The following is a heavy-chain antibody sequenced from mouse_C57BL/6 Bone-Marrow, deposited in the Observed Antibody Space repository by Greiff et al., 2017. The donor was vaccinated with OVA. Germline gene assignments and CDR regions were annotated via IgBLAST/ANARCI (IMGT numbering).Heavy chain of an antibody. CDR3: ARTTEYFDV. CDR2: IYPGDGDT. CDR1: GYAFSSSW. Sequence: QVQLQQSGPELVKPGASVKISCKASGYAFSSSWMNWVKQRPGKGLEWIGRIYPGDGDTNYNGKFKGKATLTADKSSSTAYMQLSSLTSEDSAVYFSARTTEYFDVWGTGTTVTVSS. J-gene: IGHJ1*03. D-gene: IGHD1-1*01. V-gene: IGHV1-82*01.